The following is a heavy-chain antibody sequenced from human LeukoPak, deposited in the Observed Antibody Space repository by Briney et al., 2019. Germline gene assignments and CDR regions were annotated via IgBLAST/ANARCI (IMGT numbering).Heavy chain of an antibody. Sequence: GGSLRLSCAVSGFTFSSYEMNWVRQAPGKGLEWVSYISNSGRTIFYADSVKGRFTVSGDNAKNSLYLQMNSLRAEDMAVYYCVRRYCSSTSCTLDSWGQGTLVTVSS. CDR3: VRRYCSSTSCTLDS. V-gene: IGHV3-48*03. CDR1: GFTFSSYE. J-gene: IGHJ4*02. CDR2: ISNSGRTI. D-gene: IGHD2-2*01.